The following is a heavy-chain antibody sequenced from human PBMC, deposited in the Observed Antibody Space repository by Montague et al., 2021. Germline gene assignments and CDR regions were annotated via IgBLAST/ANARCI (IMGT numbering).Heavy chain of an antibody. V-gene: IGHV4-34*01. CDR1: GGSLSGYI. Sequence: SETLSLTCAVYGGSLSGYIWNWIRQPPGRDLEWIGQISHTGSTSYNPSLKSRVTMSVGTSENHVSLRRSSVTAADTAVYYCTRGEVAVTGIDYWGQGALVTVSS. CDR3: TRGEVAVTGIDY. D-gene: IGHD6-19*01. J-gene: IGHJ4*02. CDR2: ISHTGST.